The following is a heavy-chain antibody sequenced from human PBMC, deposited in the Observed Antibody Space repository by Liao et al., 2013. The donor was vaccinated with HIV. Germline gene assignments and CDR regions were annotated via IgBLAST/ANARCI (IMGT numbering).Heavy chain of an antibody. CDR1: GGSFSGYY. D-gene: IGHD3-10*01. V-gene: IGHV4-34*01. CDR2: VNHSGST. J-gene: IGHJ5*02. Sequence: QVRLQQWGAGLLKPSETLSLTCAVYGGSFSGYYWSWIRQPPREGAWSGLGKVNHSGSTNYNPSLKSRVIISVDMSKNQFSLKLSSVTAADTAVYYCARFRGEYPNWFDPWGQGTLVTVSS. CDR3: ARFRGEYPNWFDP.